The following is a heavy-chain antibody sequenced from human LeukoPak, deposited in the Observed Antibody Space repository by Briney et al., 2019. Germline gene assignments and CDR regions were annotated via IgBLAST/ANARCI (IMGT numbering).Heavy chain of an antibody. CDR3: ATSGTFDY. D-gene: IGHD1-7*01. Sequence: GGSLRLSCAASGFTVSSNYMSWVRQAPGKGLEWVANIKQDGSEKYYVDSVKGRFTISRDNAENSLYLQMNSLRAEDTAVYYCATSGTFDYWGQGTLVTVSS. CDR2: IKQDGSEK. V-gene: IGHV3-7*01. CDR1: GFTVSSNY. J-gene: IGHJ4*02.